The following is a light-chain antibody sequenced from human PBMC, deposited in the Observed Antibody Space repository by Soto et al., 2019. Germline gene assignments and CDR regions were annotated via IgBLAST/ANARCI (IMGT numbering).Light chain of an antibody. V-gene: IGLV1-51*01. CDR1: SYNIGGHS. J-gene: IGLJ1*01. CDR3: GSWDSSVSAYV. Sequence: QPVLTQPPSVSAAPGQKVTISCSGSSYNIGGHSVSWYQQLPGTAPKLLIYDDNKRPSGIPDRFSGSKSGTSATLGITGFQTGDEADYYCGSWDSSVSAYVFGTGTKGTVL. CDR2: DDN.